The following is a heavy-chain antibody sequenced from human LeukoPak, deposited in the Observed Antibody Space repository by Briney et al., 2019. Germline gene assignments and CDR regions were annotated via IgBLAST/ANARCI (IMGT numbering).Heavy chain of an antibody. CDR2: ISNYNGNT. D-gene: IGHD6-19*01. Sequence: APVKVSCKASGYTFSRYSISWVRQAPGQGLEWVGWISNYNGNTKYAQKLQGRVTMTTDTSTSTAYMEMRSLRSEDTAVYYCASVDRYSSWNNYFDYWGQGTLVAVSS. J-gene: IGHJ4*02. CDR3: ASVDRYSSWNNYFDY. V-gene: IGHV1-18*01. CDR1: GYTFSRYS.